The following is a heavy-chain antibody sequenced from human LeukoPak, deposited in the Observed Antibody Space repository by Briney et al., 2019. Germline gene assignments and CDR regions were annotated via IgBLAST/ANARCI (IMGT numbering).Heavy chain of an antibody. V-gene: IGHV1-18*04. CDR2: ISAYNGNT. D-gene: IGHD4-17*01. CDR3: ARNGDYEADYYYYYGMGV. CDR1: GYTFTSYG. Sequence: ASVKVSCKASGYTFTSYGISWVRQAPGQGLEWMGWISAYNGNTNYAQKLQGRVTMTTDTSTSTAYMELRSLRSDDTAVYYCARNGDYEADYYYYYGMGVWGKGTTVTVSS. J-gene: IGHJ6*04.